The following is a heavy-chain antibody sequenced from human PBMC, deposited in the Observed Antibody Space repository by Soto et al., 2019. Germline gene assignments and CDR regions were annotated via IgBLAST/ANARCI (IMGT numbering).Heavy chain of an antibody. CDR2: VYPGDSDT. CDR1: GYSFNIHW. CDR3: ARHTTYYYDKSTGYLVY. D-gene: IGHD3-22*01. V-gene: IGHV5-51*01. Sequence: GESLKISCQAFGYSFNIHWIAWVRQMPGEGLEWMGIVYPGDSDTRYSPSFQGQVTISADRSISTAYLQWSSLKASDTAMYYCARHTTYYYDKSTGYLVYWGQGTLVTVSS. J-gene: IGHJ4*02.